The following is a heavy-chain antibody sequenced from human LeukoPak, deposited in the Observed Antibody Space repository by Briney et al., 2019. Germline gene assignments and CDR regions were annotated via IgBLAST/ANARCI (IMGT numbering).Heavy chain of an antibody. D-gene: IGHD3-10*01. Sequence: PGGSLRLSCAASGFTFSSYAMSWVRQAPGKGLEWVSAISGSGGSTYYADSVKGRFTISRDNSKNTLYLQMNSLRAEDTAVYYCAKGDQLLWFGELSPTSYFDFWGQGTLVTVSS. CDR3: AKGDQLLWFGELSPTSYFDF. CDR1: GFTFSSYA. V-gene: IGHV3-23*01. CDR2: ISGSGGST. J-gene: IGHJ4*02.